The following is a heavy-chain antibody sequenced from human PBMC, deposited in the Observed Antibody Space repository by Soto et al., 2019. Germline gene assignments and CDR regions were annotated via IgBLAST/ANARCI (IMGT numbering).Heavy chain of an antibody. CDR1: GGTFSSYA. V-gene: IGHV1-69*01. Sequence: QVQLVQSGAEVKKPGSSVKVSCKASGGTFSSYAISWVRQAPGQGLEWMGGIIPISETTNYAQKFQGRVTITADESKSTAYMELSSLRSEDTAVYYCARSQGSSTSLDIYYYYYYGMDVWGHGTTVTVSS. CDR3: ARSQGSSTSLDIYYYYYYGMDV. J-gene: IGHJ6*02. CDR2: IIPISETT. D-gene: IGHD2-2*01.